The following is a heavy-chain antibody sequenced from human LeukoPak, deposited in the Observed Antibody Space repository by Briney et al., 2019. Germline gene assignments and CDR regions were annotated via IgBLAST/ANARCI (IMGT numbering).Heavy chain of an antibody. V-gene: IGHV4-39*01. CDR1: GGSISSSSYY. J-gene: IGHJ4*02. CDR2: IYYSGST. CDR3: ARTGYYYDSSGYGDDY. D-gene: IGHD3-22*01. Sequence: SETLSLTCTVSGGSISSSSYYWGWIRQPPGKGLEWIGSIYYSGSTYCNPSLKSRVTISVDTSKNQFSLKLSSVTAADTAVYYCARTGYYYDSSGYGDDYRGQGTLATVSS.